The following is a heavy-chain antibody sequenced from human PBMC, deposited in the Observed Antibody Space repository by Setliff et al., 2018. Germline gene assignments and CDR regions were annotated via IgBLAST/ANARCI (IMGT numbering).Heavy chain of an antibody. CDR2: INPNSGGT. V-gene: IGHV1-2*02. CDR3: ARGIVTVVVPAAIPYWGYYGMDV. Sequence: ASVKVSCKASGYTFTSHYMHWVRQAPGQGLEWMGWINPNSGGTNYAQKFQGRVTMTRDTSISTAYMELSRLRSDDTAVYYCARGIVTVVVPAAIPYWGYYGMDVWGQGTTVTVSS. D-gene: IGHD2-2*01. J-gene: IGHJ6*02. CDR1: GYTFTSHY.